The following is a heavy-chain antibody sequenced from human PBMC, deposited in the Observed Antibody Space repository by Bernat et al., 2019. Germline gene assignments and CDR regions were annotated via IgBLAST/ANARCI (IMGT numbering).Heavy chain of an antibody. CDR3: ARQSGTLTDY. V-gene: IGHV4-59*01. D-gene: IGHD3-3*01. CDR1: GVPISSYY. CDR2: IYYSGST. Sequence: QVQLQESGPGLVKPSETLSLTCTVSGVPISSYYWSWIRQPPGKGLEWTGYIYYSGSTNYNPSLKSRVTISVDTSKNQFSLKLSSVTAADTAVYYCARQSGTLTDYWGQGTLVTVSS. J-gene: IGHJ4*02.